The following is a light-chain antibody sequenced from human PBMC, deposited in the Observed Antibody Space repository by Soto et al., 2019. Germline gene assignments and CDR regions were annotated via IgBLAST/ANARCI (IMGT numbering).Light chain of an antibody. Sequence: QSALTQPASVSGSPGQSITISCTGTSSDVGSYNLVSWYQQHPGKAPKLMIYEDSKRPSGVSNRFFGSKSGNTASLTISGLQAEDEADYYCAAWDDSLSGSVFGTGTKVTVL. J-gene: IGLJ1*01. V-gene: IGLV2-23*01. CDR3: AAWDDSLSGSV. CDR1: SSDVGSYNL. CDR2: EDS.